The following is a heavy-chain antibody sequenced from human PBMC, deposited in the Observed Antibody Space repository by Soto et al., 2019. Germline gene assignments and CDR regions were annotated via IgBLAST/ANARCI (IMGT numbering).Heavy chain of an antibody. Sequence: SETLSLTCTVSGGSISSSSYYWGWIRQPPGKGLDWIGSIYYSGSTYSNPSLKSRVTISVDTSKNQFSLKLSSVTAADTAVYYCARLVRAAAAYCFDYWGQGTLVTVS. V-gene: IGHV4-39*01. J-gene: IGHJ4*02. CDR1: GGSISSSSYY. D-gene: IGHD6-13*01. CDR3: ARLVRAAAAYCFDY. CDR2: IYYSGST.